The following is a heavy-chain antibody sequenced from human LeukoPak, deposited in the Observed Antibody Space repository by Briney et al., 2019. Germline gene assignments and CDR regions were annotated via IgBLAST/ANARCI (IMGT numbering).Heavy chain of an antibody. CDR3: ASGGSGYSYGEVKNNWFDP. CDR1: GGSISSGGYY. D-gene: IGHD5-18*01. V-gene: IGHV4-31*03. Sequence: PSETLSLTCTVSGGSISSGGYYWSWIRQHPGKGLEWIGYIYYSGSTYYNPSLKSRVTISVDTSKNQFSLKLSSVTAADTAVYYCASGGSGYSYGEVKNNWFDPWGQGTLVTVSS. CDR2: IYYSGST. J-gene: IGHJ5*02.